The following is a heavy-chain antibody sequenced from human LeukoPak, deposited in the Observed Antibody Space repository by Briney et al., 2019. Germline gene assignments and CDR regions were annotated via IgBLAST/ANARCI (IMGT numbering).Heavy chain of an antibody. CDR3: AREYSYGSPFDY. D-gene: IGHD5-18*01. J-gene: IGHJ4*02. CDR1: GGTFSSYA. V-gene: IGHV1-69*05. CDR2: IIPIFGTA. Sequence: ASVKVSCKASGGTFSSYAISWVRQAPGQGLEWMGGIIPIFGTANYAQKFQGRVTMTTDTSTSTAYMELRSLRSDDTAVYYCAREYSYGSPFDYWGQGTLVTVSS.